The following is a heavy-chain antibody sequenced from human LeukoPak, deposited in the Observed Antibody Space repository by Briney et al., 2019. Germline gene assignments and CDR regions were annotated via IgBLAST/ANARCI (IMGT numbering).Heavy chain of an antibody. CDR1: GGTFSSYA. Sequence: SVKVSCKASGGTFSSYAISWVRQAPGQGLEWMGRIIPIFGTANYEQKFQGRVTITTDESTSTAYMELSSLRSEDTAVYYCARDYYDSSGYYAFDIWGQGTMVTVSS. CDR3: ARDYYDSSGYYAFDI. V-gene: IGHV1-69*05. CDR2: IIPIFGTA. D-gene: IGHD3-22*01. J-gene: IGHJ3*02.